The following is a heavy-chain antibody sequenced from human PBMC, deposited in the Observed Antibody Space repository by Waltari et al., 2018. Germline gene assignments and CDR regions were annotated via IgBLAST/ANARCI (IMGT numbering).Heavy chain of an antibody. CDR2: FSGSGGST. CDR3: ANTPAYFDY. Sequence: EVQLLESGGGLVQPGGSLRLSCAAPGFTFSRYAMGWVRPAPGKGPGGVAAFSGSGGSTYYAESGKGRFTSSRDNAKNTLYLQMNSLRAEDTAVYYCANTPAYFDYWGQGTLVTVSS. CDR1: GFTFSRYA. J-gene: IGHJ4*02. V-gene: IGHV3-23*01.